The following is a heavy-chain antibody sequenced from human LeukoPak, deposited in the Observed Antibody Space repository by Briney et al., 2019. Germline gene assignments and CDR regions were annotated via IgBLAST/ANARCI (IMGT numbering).Heavy chain of an antibody. J-gene: IGHJ4*02. D-gene: IGHD2-2*01. Sequence: ASVKVSCKASGGTFSSYAISWVRQAPGQGLEWMGGIIPIFGTANYAQKFQGRVTITADESTSTAYMELSGLRSEDTAVYYCARVGRRNIVVVPAALYYFDYWGQGTLVTVSS. CDR2: IIPIFGTA. CDR1: GGTFSSYA. V-gene: IGHV1-69*13. CDR3: ARVGRRNIVVVPAALYYFDY.